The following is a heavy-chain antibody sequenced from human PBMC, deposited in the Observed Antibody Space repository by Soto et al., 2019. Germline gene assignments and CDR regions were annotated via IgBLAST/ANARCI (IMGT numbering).Heavy chain of an antibody. V-gene: IGHV3-21*01. CDR3: ARDPRDGYNRVNDY. D-gene: IGHD5-12*01. CDR1: GFTFSSYS. Sequence: GGSLRLSCAASGFTFSSYSMNWVRQAPGKGLEWVSSISSSSSYIYYADSVKGRFTISRDNAKNSLYLQMNSLRAEDTAVYYCARDPRDGYNRVNDYWGQGTLVTVSS. CDR2: ISSSSSYI. J-gene: IGHJ4*02.